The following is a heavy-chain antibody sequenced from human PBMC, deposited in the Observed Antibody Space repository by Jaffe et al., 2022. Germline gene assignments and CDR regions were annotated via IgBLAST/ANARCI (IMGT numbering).Heavy chain of an antibody. Sequence: EVQLLESGGGLVQPGGSLRLSCAASGFTFSSYAMSWVRQAPGKGLEWVSAISGSGGSTYYADSVKGRFTISRDNSKNTLYLQMNSLRAEDTAVYYCAKGYCSGGSCYRSYWYFDLWGRGTLVTVSS. D-gene: IGHD2-15*01. V-gene: IGHV3-23*01. CDR2: ISGSGGST. CDR1: GFTFSSYA. CDR3: AKGYCSGGSCYRSYWYFDL. J-gene: IGHJ2*01.